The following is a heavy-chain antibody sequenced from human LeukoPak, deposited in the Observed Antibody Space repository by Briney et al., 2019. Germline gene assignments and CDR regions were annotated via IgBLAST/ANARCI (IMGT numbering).Heavy chain of an antibody. V-gene: IGHV4-31*03. D-gene: IGHD3-22*01. CDR1: GGSISSGGYY. J-gene: IGHJ4*02. Sequence: SETLSLTCTVSGGSISSGGYYWSWIRQHPGKGLEWIGYIYYSGSTYYNPSLKSRVTISVDTSKNQFSLKLSSVTAADTAVYYCARHLYDSSGYHGYYFDYWGQGTLVTVSS. CDR3: ARHLYDSSGYHGYYFDY. CDR2: IYYSGST.